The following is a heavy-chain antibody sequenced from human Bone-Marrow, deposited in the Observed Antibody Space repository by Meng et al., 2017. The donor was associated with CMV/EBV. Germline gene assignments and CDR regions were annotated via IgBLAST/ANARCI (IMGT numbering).Heavy chain of an antibody. CDR3: ARAGVLRGMDV. V-gene: IGHV3-64*02. D-gene: IGHD2-8*02. J-gene: IGHJ6*02. CDR1: GFTFSSYA. Sequence: GESLKISCAASGFTFSSYAMHWVRQAPGKGLEYVSAISSNGGSTYYADSVKGRFTISRDNSKNTLYLQMNSLRAEDTAVYYCARAGVLRGMDVWGQGTTVTVSS. CDR2: ISSNGGST.